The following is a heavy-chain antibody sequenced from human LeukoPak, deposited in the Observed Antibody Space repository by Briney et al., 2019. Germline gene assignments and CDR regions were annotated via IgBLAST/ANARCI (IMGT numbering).Heavy chain of an antibody. CDR1: GFTFNNYG. D-gene: IGHD4-23*01. CDR2: INSDGSST. Sequence: GGSLRLSCAASGFTFNNYGMHWVRQAPGKGLVWVSRINSDGSSTSYADSVKGRFTISRDNAKNTLYLQMNSLRAEDTAVYYCARDVYGGYYYYMDVWGKGTTVTISS. J-gene: IGHJ6*03. CDR3: ARDVYGGYYYYMDV. V-gene: IGHV3-74*01.